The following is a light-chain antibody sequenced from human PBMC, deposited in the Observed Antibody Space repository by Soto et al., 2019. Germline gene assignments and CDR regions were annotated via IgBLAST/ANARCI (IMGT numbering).Light chain of an antibody. CDR1: HDIKKW. Sequence: DIKMTQSPSPVSASVGDTITITCRASHDIKKWLAWYHQKPGKAPKVLIYAASNLESGVSPRFSGSGAGTEFSLTISSLQTEDFATYFCHQASSFPYTFGPGTKVDIK. CDR2: AAS. CDR3: HQASSFPYT. J-gene: IGKJ3*01. V-gene: IGKV1-12*01.